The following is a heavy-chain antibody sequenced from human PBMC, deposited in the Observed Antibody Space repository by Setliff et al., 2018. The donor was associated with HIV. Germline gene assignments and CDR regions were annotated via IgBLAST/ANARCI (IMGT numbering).Heavy chain of an antibody. V-gene: IGHV4-34*01. CDR1: GGSFSGYY. D-gene: IGHD1-26*01. CDR3: ASYSGSYYFILHY. CDR2: IYHSGGT. J-gene: IGHJ4*02. Sequence: PSETLSLTCAVYGGSFSGYYWSWIRQPPGKGLEWIGSIYHSGGTYYNPSLKSRVTISVDTSKNQFSLKLSSVTAADTAVYYCASYSGSYYFILHYWGQGTLVTVSS.